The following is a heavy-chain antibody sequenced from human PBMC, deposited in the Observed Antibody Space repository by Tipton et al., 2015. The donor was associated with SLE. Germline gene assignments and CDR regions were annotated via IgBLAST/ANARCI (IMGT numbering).Heavy chain of an antibody. D-gene: IGHD3/OR15-3a*01. CDR2: INHSGGT. V-gene: IGHV4-34*01. CDR3: ARAPGLDRDYYYYYYMDV. CDR1: GGSFSGYY. J-gene: IGHJ6*03. Sequence: LRLSCAVYGGSFSGYYWSWIRQPPGKGLEWIGEINHSGGTNYNPSLKSRVTISVDTSKNQFSLKLSSVTAADTAVYYCARAPGLDRDYYYYYYMDVRGKGTTVTVSS.